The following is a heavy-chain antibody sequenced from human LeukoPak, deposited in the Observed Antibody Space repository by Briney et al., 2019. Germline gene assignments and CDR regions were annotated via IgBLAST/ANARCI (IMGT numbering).Heavy chain of an antibody. Sequence: GASVKVSCKASGYTFTSYDINWVRQAPGQGLEWLGWMNPNSGNTGYAQKFQGRVTMTRDTSISTAYMELNSLRSEDTAVYYCARDRYCSGGSCHSPAGRTYDYWGQGTLVTVSS. J-gene: IGHJ4*02. CDR1: GYTFTSYD. CDR2: MNPNSGNT. CDR3: ARDRYCSGGSCHSPAGRTYDY. V-gene: IGHV1-8*01. D-gene: IGHD2-15*01.